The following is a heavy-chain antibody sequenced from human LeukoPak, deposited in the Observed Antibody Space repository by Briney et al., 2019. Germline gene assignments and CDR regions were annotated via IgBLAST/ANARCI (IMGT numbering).Heavy chain of an antibody. D-gene: IGHD1-7*01. CDR2: IYYSGST. CDR3: ARHVARITGTTRWFDP. J-gene: IGHJ5*02. Sequence: SETLSLTSTVPGGSISSSSYYWGWIRQPPGKGLEWIGSIYYSGSTYHNPSLKSRVTISVDTSKNQFSLKLSSVTAADTAVYYCARHVARITGTTRWFDPWGQGTLVTVSS. CDR1: GGSISSSSYY. V-gene: IGHV4-39*01.